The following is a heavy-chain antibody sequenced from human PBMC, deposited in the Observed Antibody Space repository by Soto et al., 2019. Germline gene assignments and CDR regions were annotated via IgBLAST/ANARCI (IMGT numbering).Heavy chain of an antibody. J-gene: IGHJ4*02. CDR1: GFTVSNNY. V-gene: IGHV3-66*01. CDR3: VRDRRDSSLC. Sequence: GGSLRLSWAATGFTVSNNYMIWVRQAPGQKLEWVSVIYSGGFTDYADSVKGRFTISRDNSRNTLYLQMNSLRVEDTAVYYCVRDRRDSSLCWGQGTLVTVSS. CDR2: IYSGGFT. D-gene: IGHD3-22*01.